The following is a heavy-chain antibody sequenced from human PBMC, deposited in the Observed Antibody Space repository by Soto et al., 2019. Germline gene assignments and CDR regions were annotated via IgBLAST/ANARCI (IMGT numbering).Heavy chain of an antibody. CDR1: GYSFTSYW. CDR3: AREGVLEYSSSRDYYYGMDV. CDR2: IYPGDSDT. D-gene: IGHD6-6*01. V-gene: IGHV5-51*01. Sequence: GESLKISCKGSGYSFTSYWIGWVRQMPGKGLEWMGIIYPGDSDTGYSPSFQGQVTISADKSISTAYLQWSSLKASDTAMYYCAREGVLEYSSSRDYYYGMDVWGQGTTVTVSS. J-gene: IGHJ6*02.